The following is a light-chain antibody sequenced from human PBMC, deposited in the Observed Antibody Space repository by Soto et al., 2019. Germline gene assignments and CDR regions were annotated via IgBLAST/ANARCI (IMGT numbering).Light chain of an antibody. CDR1: QAIHSY. V-gene: IGKV1-39*01. CDR2: ATS. J-gene: IGKJ3*01. Sequence: DIQMTQSPSSLSASVGDRVTITCRASQAIHSYLNWYQQKPGKAPNLLIFATSTLQSGVPSRFSGSGSGTDFTLTISSLQPEDFASYYCQQWETFGPGTKVDIK. CDR3: QQWET.